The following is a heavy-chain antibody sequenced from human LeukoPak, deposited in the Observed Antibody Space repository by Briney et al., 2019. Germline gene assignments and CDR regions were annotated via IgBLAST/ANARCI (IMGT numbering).Heavy chain of an antibody. CDR1: GFTVSRHF. D-gene: IGHD5-18*01. CDR3: ARDGYGYNYMDV. J-gene: IGHJ6*03. CDR2: LYDGGTT. V-gene: IGHV3-53*01. Sequence: PGGSLRLSCAASGFTVSRHFMRWVRQAPGKGLEWVSVLYDGGTTQYADSVKGRFTISRDNSKNTVYLQMNSLTVDDTAVYFCARDGYGYNYMDVWCKGTAVTVS.